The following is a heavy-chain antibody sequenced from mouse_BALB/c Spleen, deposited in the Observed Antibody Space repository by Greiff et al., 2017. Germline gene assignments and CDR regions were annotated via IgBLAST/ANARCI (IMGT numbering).Heavy chain of an antibody. D-gene: IGHD2-1*01. CDR1: GYSFTSYW. J-gene: IGHJ4*01. V-gene: IGHV1-5*01. CDR3: TRRGIYYGNYGYYAMDY. Sequence: EVKLEESGTVLARPGASVKMSCKASGYSFTSYWMHWVKQRPGQGLEWIGAIYHGNSDTSYNQKFKGKAKLTAVTSASTAYMELSSLTNEDSAVYYCTRRGIYYGNYGYYAMDYWGQGTSVTVSS. CDR2: IYHGNSDT.